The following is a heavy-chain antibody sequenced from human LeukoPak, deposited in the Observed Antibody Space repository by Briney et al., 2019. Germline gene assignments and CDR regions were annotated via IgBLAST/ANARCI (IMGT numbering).Heavy chain of an antibody. CDR1: GLTFSSYS. D-gene: IGHD6-6*01. J-gene: IGHJ4*02. Sequence: GGSLRLSCAASGLTFSSYSMNWVRQAPGKGLEWVSSISSSGRFMYYADLVKGRFTISRDNAKNSLTLQMNSLRAEDTAVYYCASGPLMSYSSSSYPPFDYWGQGILVTVSS. CDR3: ASGPLMSYSSSSYPPFDY. V-gene: IGHV3-21*01. CDR2: ISSSGRFM.